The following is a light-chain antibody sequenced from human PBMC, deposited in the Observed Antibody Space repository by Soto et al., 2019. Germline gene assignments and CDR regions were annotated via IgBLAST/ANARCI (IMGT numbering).Light chain of an antibody. CDR1: SSDVGSYNL. CDR3: SSYTSSSTLPYV. CDR2: EVS. Sequence: QSALTQPASVSGSPGQSITISCTGTSSDVGSYNLVSWYQQHPDKAPKLMIYEVSNRPSGVSNRFSGSKSGNTASLTISGLQAEDEADYYCSSYTSSSTLPYVFGTGTKLTVL. J-gene: IGLJ1*01. V-gene: IGLV2-14*02.